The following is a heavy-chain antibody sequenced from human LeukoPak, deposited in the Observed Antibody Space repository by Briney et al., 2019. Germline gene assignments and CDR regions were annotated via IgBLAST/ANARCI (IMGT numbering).Heavy chain of an antibody. D-gene: IGHD3-10*01. Sequence: ASVKVSCKASGYTFTSYGISWVRQAPGQGLEWMGWINPNSGGTNYAQKFQGWVTMTRDTSISTAYMELSRLRSDDTAVYYCARGHNYYGSGLEHRYYYYGMDVWGQGTTVTVSS. CDR1: GYTFTSYG. CDR3: ARGHNYYGSGLEHRYYYYGMDV. CDR2: INPNSGGT. V-gene: IGHV1-2*04. J-gene: IGHJ6*02.